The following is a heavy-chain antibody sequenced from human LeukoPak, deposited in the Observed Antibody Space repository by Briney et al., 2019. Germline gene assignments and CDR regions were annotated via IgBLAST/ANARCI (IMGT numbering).Heavy chain of an antibody. CDR2: IIPIFGTA. D-gene: IGHD2-2*01. CDR1: GGTFSSYA. V-gene: IGHV1-69*13. Sequence: SVKVSCKASGGTFSSYAISWVRQAPGQGLEWMGGIIPIFGTANYVQKFQGRVTITADESTSTAYMELSSLRSEDTAVYYCARVSSSTSWSVYYYYGMDVWGQGTTVTVSS. J-gene: IGHJ6*02. CDR3: ARVSSSTSWSVYYYYGMDV.